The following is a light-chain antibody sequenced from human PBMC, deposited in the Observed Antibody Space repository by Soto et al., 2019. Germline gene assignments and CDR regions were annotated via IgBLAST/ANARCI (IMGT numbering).Light chain of an antibody. CDR3: SSFTTTNTWV. V-gene: IGLV2-14*01. CDR1: SSDLGSYDF. J-gene: IGLJ3*02. CDR2: EVT. Sequence: QSALTQPTSVSGSPGQSITISCTGTSSDLGSYDFVSWFQQHPGKAPKLMIYEVTNGPSGVSYRFSGSKSGNTASLTSSGLQAEDEADYYCSSFTTTNTWVFGGGTKLTVL.